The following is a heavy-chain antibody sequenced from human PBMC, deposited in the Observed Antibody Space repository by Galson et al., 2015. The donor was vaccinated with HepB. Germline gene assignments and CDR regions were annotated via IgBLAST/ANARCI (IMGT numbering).Heavy chain of an antibody. V-gene: IGHV1-18*01. Sequence: SVKVSCKASGYTFTRNGISWVRQAPGQGLEWMGWISTNSGNTYYAQKFQDRLIMTTERSTSTVYMELRSLTSDDTAFYYCARDVRYAFEMWGQGTMVTVS. J-gene: IGHJ3*02. CDR3: ARDVRYAFEM. CDR1: GYTFTRNG. D-gene: IGHD3-10*02. CDR2: ISTNSGNT.